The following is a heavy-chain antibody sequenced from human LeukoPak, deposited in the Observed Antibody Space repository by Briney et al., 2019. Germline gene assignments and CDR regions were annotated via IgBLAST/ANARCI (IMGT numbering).Heavy chain of an antibody. Sequence: GGSLRLSCAASGFTFSNYAMSWVRQAPGKGLEWVSTITSGDTIYYADSVKGRFTISRDNSKNTLYLQMNSLRAEDTAVYYCAKDPSYYDFWSGSPFDYWGQGTLVTVSS. J-gene: IGHJ4*02. CDR3: AKDPSYYDFWSGSPFDY. D-gene: IGHD3-3*01. V-gene: IGHV3-23*01. CDR2: ITSGDTI. CDR1: GFTFSNYA.